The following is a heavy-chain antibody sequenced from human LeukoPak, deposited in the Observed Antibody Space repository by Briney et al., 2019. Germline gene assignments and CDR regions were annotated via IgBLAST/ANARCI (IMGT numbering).Heavy chain of an antibody. D-gene: IGHD4-11*01. J-gene: IGHJ4*02. CDR1: GFTFSSYA. CDR2: ISYDGSNK. V-gene: IGHV3-30-3*01. Sequence: GGSLRLSCAASGFTFSSYAMHWVRQAPGKGLEWVAVISYDGSNKYYADSVKGRFTISRDNSKNTLYLQMNSLRAEDTAVYYCARGNYSNHLYDYWGQGTLVTVSS. CDR3: ARGNYSNHLYDY.